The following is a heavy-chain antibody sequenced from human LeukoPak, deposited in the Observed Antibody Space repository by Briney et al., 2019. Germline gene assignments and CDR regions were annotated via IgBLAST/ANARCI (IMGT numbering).Heavy chain of an antibody. V-gene: IGHV3-33*01. CDR2: IWYDGSNK. CDR1: GFTFSSCG. Sequence: PGRSLRLSCAASGFTFSSCGMHWVRQAPGKGLEWVAVIWYDGSNKYYADSVKGRFTISRDNSKNTLYLQMNSLRAEDTAVYYCARDARGSDCWGQGTLVTVSS. D-gene: IGHD3-10*01. J-gene: IGHJ4*02. CDR3: ARDARGSDC.